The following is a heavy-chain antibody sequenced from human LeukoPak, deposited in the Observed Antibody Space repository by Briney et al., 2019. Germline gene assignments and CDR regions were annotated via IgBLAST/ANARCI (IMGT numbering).Heavy chain of an antibody. CDR2: MNPNSGNT. D-gene: IGHD6-13*01. V-gene: IGHV1-8*01. Sequence: ASVKVSCKASGYTFTSYDINWVRQATGQGLEWMGWMNPNSGNTGYAQKFRGRVTMTRNTSISTAYMELSSLRSEDTAVYYCARRRLSSRGVGYNWFDPWGQGTLVTVSS. J-gene: IGHJ5*02. CDR1: GYTFTSYD. CDR3: ARRRLSSRGVGYNWFDP.